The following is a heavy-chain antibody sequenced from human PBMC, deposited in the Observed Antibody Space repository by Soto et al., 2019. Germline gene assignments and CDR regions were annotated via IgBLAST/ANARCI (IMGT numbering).Heavy chain of an antibody. Sequence: ASVKVSCKASGYTFTSYGISWVRQAPGQGLEWMGWISAYNGNTNYAQKLQGRVTMTTDTSTSTAYMELRSLRSDDTAVYYCAREGCICNSCYVYYGMDVCGQRTTVPVS. J-gene: IGHJ6*02. V-gene: IGHV1-18*01. CDR1: GYTFTSYG. CDR2: ISAYNGNT. D-gene: IGHD2-2*01. CDR3: AREGCICNSCYVYYGMDV.